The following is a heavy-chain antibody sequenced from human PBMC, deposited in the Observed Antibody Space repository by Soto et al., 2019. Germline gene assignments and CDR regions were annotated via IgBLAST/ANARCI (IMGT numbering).Heavy chain of an antibody. Sequence: EVQLVQSGAEVKKPGESLKISCKGSGYSFPNYWIAWVRQMPGKGLEWMGIIYPGDSDTRYSPSFQGQVSISADKSISTAYLQWSSLKASDTAMYYCARHPPTYYDILTCSDGAFDIWGRGTVVTVSS. CDR2: IYPGDSDT. J-gene: IGHJ3*02. CDR3: ARHPPTYYDILTCSDGAFDI. D-gene: IGHD3-9*01. CDR1: GYSFPNYW. V-gene: IGHV5-51*01.